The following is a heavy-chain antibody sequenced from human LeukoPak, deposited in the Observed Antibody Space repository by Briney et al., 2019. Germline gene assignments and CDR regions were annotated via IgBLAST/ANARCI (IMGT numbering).Heavy chain of an antibody. D-gene: IGHD4-17*01. CDR3: AKTPAPNYGDYLGTFDI. V-gene: IGHV3-9*01. J-gene: IGHJ3*02. CDR2: ISWNSGSI. Sequence: GGSLRLSCAASGFSFDDYAMHWVRQAPGKGLEWVSAISWNSGSIGYADFVKGRFTTSRDNAKNSLYLQMNSLRAEDTALYYCAKTPAPNYGDYLGTFDIWGQGTMVTVSS. CDR1: GFSFDDYA.